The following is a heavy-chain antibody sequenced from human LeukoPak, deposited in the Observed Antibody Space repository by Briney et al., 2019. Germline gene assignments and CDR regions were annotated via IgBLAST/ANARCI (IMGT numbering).Heavy chain of an antibody. CDR1: GFTFSTYS. Sequence: GGSLRLSCAASGFTFSTYSMNWVRQAPGKGLEWVSAISGSGGSTYYADSVKGRFTISRDNSVKSLYLQMNNLGVEDTAIYYCARDPNYAAVHWGQGTLVTVSS. CDR3: ARDPNYAAVH. D-gene: IGHD1-7*01. V-gene: IGHV3-21*01. J-gene: IGHJ4*02. CDR2: ISGSGGST.